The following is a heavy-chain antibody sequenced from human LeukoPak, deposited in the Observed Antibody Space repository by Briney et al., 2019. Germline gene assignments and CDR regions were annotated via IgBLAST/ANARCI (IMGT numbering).Heavy chain of an antibody. Sequence: GGSLRLSWAASGFNFSSYSMNRVRQAPGKGLEWVSSISSSSSYIYYADSVKGRFTISRDNAKNSLYLQMNSLRAEDTAVYYCARDNDSSGYYPWYFDYWGQGTLVTVSS. D-gene: IGHD3-22*01. CDR1: GFNFSSYS. CDR2: ISSSSSYI. CDR3: ARDNDSSGYYPWYFDY. J-gene: IGHJ4*02. V-gene: IGHV3-21*01.